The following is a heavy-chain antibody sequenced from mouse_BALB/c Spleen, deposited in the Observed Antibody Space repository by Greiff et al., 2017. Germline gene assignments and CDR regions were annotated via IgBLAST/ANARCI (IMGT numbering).Heavy chain of an antibody. Sequence: VQLKESGPSLVKPSQTLSLTCSVTGDSITSGYWNWIRKFPGNKLEYMGYISYSGSTYYNPSLKSRISITRDTSKNQYYLQLNSVTTEDTATYYCARFITTATSLFDYWGQGTTLTVSS. CDR1: GDSITSGY. J-gene: IGHJ2*01. V-gene: IGHV3-8*02. CDR2: ISYSGST. D-gene: IGHD1-2*01. CDR3: ARFITTATSLFDY.